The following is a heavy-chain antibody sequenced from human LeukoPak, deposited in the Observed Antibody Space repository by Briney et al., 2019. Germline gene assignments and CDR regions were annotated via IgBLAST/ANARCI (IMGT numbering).Heavy chain of an antibody. D-gene: IGHD3-22*01. V-gene: IGHV3-33*01. J-gene: IGHJ4*02. CDR3: ARDSHYDSSGYYFSPEGYFDY. CDR2: IWYDGSNK. CDR1: GFTFSSYG. Sequence: GRSLRLSCAASGFTFSSYGMHWVRQAPGKGLEWVAVIWYDGSNKYYADSVKGRFTISRDNSKNTLYLQMNSLRAEDTAVYYCARDSHYDSSGYYFSPEGYFDYWGQGTLVTVSS.